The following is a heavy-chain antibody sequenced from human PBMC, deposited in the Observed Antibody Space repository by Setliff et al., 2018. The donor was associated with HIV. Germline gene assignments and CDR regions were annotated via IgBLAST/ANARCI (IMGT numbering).Heavy chain of an antibody. V-gene: IGHV4-34*01. CDR1: GASFTDYY. Sequence: SQTLSLTCAFYGASFTDYYWDWIRQPPGKGLEWTGEIHHTGHINYNPSFKSRVTMSLDMSTNQFSLKMAPMTAADSAVYYCARFDVTPMTTRDYWGQGTQVTVSS. D-gene: IGHD4-17*01. CDR3: ARFDVTPMTTRDY. J-gene: IGHJ4*02. CDR2: IHHTGHI.